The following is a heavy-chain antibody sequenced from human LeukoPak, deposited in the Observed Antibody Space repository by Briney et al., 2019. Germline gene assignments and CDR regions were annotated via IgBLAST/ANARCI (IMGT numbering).Heavy chain of an antibody. CDR3: VKGGTYIGPYYCDS. CDR2: ISWDGDST. CDR1: GFSFNDYV. Sequence: PGGSLRLSCAASGFSFNDYVMHWVRQAPGKGLEWVSLISWDGDSTDYADSVKGRFTISRDNNKNSLYLQMNSLRPEDTALYFCVKGGTYIGPYYCDSWGQGSLASVSS. J-gene: IGHJ4*02. V-gene: IGHV3-43D*03. D-gene: IGHD1-26*01.